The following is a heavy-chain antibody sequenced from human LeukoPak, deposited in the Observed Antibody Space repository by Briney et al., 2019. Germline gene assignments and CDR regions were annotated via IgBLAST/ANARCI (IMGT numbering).Heavy chain of an antibody. Sequence: ASVKVSCKASGYTCNSFRISWVRQAPGQGLEWMGWISAYNVNTYYLQKFQGRVTLTTDTSTNTAYMELRNLSSDDTAIYYCARDAKWELLPHAFDVWGQGTLVTVSP. V-gene: IGHV1-18*01. CDR1: GYTCNSFR. J-gene: IGHJ3*01. CDR2: ISAYNVNT. D-gene: IGHD1-26*01. CDR3: ARDAKWELLPHAFDV.